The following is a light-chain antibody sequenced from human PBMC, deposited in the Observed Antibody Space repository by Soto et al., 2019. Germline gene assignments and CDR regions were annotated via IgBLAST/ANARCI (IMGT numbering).Light chain of an antibody. CDR3: QHCDTYWP. V-gene: IGKV1-39*01. CDR2: SAS. J-gene: IGKJ1*01. Sequence: DIQMTQSPSSLSASVGDRVTVTCRAGQSISRYLNWYQQRPGKAPNLLIYSASSLQTGVPSRFSGSGSGTDFTLTITGLQPDDFATYHCQHCDTYWPFGQGTKVEVK. CDR1: QSISRY.